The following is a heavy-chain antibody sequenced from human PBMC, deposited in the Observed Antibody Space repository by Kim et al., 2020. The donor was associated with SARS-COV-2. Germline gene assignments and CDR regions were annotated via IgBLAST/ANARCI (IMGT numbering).Heavy chain of an antibody. J-gene: IGHJ4*02. D-gene: IGHD2-2*02. Sequence: KFQGRVTMTRDTSISTAYMELSRLRSDDTAVYYCARVEPEVRQLLYAFDYWGQGTLVTVSS. V-gene: IGHV1-2*02. CDR3: ARVEPEVRQLLYAFDY.